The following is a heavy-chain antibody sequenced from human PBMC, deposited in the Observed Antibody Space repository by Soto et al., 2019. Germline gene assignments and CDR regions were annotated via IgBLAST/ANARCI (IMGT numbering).Heavy chain of an antibody. J-gene: IGHJ6*02. CDR1: GYSFTSYW. V-gene: IGHV5-10-1*01. D-gene: IGHD2-2*01. CDR3: ARHGSGVVVPAAKTGILYYYYGMDV. CDR2: IDPSDSYT. Sequence: PGESLKISCKGSGYSFTSYWISWVRQMPGKGLEWMGRIDPSDSYTNYSPSFQGHVTISADKSISTAYLQWSSLKASDTAMYYCARHGSGVVVPAAKTGILYYYYGMDVWGQGTTVTVS.